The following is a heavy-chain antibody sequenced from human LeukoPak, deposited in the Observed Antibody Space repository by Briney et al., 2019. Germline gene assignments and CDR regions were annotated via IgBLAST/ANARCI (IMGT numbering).Heavy chain of an antibody. V-gene: IGHV3-49*04. CDR1: GFTFGDYA. CDR3: TRTPEYYYYMDV. CDR2: IRSKAYGGTT. D-gene: IGHD1-1*01. J-gene: IGHJ6*03. Sequence: GGSLRLSCTASGFTFGDYAMSWVRQAPGKGLEWVGFIRSKAYGGTTEYAASVKGRFTISRDDSKSIAYLQMNSLKTEDTAVYYCTRTPEYYYYMDVWGKGTTVTVSS.